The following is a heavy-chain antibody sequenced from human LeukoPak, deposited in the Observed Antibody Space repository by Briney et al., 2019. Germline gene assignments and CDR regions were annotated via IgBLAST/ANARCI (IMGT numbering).Heavy chain of an antibody. Sequence: ASVKVSCKASGYTFTSYDINWVRQATGQGLAWMGWMNPNSGNKGYARKFQGRVTMTRNTSISTAYMAMSSLRSEDTAVYYCAITSSGPSFYWGQGTLVTVSS. J-gene: IGHJ4*02. CDR3: AITSSGPSFY. CDR2: MNPNSGNK. V-gene: IGHV1-8*01. CDR1: GYTFTSYD. D-gene: IGHD1-14*01.